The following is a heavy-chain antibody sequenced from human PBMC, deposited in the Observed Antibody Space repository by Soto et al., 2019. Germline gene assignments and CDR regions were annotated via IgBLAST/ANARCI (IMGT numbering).Heavy chain of an antibody. CDR2: IYHSGST. D-gene: IGHD1-26*01. Sequence: LSLTCAVSGYSISSGYYWGWIRQPPGKGLEWIGSIYHSGSTYYNPSLKSRVTISVDTSKNQFSLKLSSVTAADTAVYHCARVGATIEPFDYWGQGTLVTVSS. V-gene: IGHV4-38-2*01. CDR3: ARVGATIEPFDY. J-gene: IGHJ4*02. CDR1: GYSISSGYY.